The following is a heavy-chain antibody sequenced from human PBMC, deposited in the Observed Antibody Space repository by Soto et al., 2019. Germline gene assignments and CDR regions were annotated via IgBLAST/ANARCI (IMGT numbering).Heavy chain of an antibody. CDR1: GATVSSYW. Sequence: GGSLRLSCAASGATVSSYWMRWVRQAPGKGLVWVSRINSDGSSTSYADSVKGRFTISRDNAKNTLYLQMNSLRAEDTAVYYCAREGSGYDFDYWGQGTLVTVSA. CDR3: AREGSGYDFDY. CDR2: INSDGSST. V-gene: IGHV3-74*01. J-gene: IGHJ4*02. D-gene: IGHD5-12*01.